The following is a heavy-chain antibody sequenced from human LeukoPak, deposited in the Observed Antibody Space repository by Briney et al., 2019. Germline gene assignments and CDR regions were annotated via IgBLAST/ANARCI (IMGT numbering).Heavy chain of an antibody. Sequence: GGSLRLSCAASGFTFSSYSMNWVRQAPGKGLEWVSSISSSSSYIYYADSVKGGFTISRDNAKNSLYLQMNSRRAEDTAVYYCARASIAVAGFDYWGQGTLVTVSS. D-gene: IGHD6-19*01. V-gene: IGHV3-21*01. CDR2: ISSSSSYI. CDR3: ARASIAVAGFDY. CDR1: GFTFSSYS. J-gene: IGHJ4*02.